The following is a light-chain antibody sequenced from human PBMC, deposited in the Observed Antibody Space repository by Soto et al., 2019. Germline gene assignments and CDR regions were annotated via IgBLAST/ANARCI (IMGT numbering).Light chain of an antibody. CDR2: AAS. CDR3: QQSGDTPPWT. V-gene: IGKV1-39*01. J-gene: IGKJ1*01. CDR1: QSIRIY. Sequence: DIQMTQSPSSLSASVGDRVTITCRASQSIRIYLTCYQQKPGKAPELLIFAASSLQSGVPSRFSGSGSGTDFTLTISSLQPEDFATYYCQQSGDTPPWTFGQGTKVEIK.